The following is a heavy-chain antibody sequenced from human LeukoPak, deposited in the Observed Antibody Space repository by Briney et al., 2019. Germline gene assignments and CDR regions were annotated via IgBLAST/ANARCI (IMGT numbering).Heavy chain of an antibody. Sequence: SETLSLTCTVSGGSISSYYWSWIRQPPGKGLEWIGYIYYSGSTNYNPSLKSRVTISVDTSKNQFSLKLSSVTAADTAVYYCARSDLVMTNGAFDIWGQGTMVTVSS. CDR2: IYYSGST. CDR3: ARSDLVMTNGAFDI. J-gene: IGHJ3*02. V-gene: IGHV4-59*08. CDR1: GGSISSYY.